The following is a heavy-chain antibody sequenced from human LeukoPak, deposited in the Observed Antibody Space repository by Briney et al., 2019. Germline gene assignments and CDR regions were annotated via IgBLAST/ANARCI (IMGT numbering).Heavy chain of an antibody. CDR3: AKDLGFDYDSSGYIAFGI. V-gene: IGHV3-23*01. D-gene: IGHD3-22*01. Sequence: GGSLRLSCAASGFTFSSYGMSWVRQAPGKGLEWVSAISGSGGSTYYADSVKGRFTISRDNSKNTLYLQMNSLRAEDTAVYYCAKDLGFDYDSSGYIAFGIWGQGTMVTVSS. CDR1: GFTFSSYG. CDR2: ISGSGGST. J-gene: IGHJ3*02.